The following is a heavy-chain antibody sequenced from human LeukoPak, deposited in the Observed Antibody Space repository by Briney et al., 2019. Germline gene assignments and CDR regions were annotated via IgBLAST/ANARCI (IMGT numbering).Heavy chain of an antibody. CDR2: IIPIFGTA. D-gene: IGHD5-24*01. Sequence: EASVNVSCKASGGTFSSYAISWVRQAPGQGLEWMGGIIPIFGTANYAQKFQGRVTITADESTSTAYMELSSLRSEDTAVYYCASRDGYNQELGYWGQGTLVTVSS. V-gene: IGHV1-69*13. J-gene: IGHJ4*02. CDR1: GGTFSSYA. CDR3: ASRDGYNQELGY.